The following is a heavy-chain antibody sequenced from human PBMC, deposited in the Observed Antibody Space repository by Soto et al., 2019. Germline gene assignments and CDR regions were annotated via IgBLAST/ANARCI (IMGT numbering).Heavy chain of an antibody. Sequence: GASVKVSFKASGYTFTGYYMHWVRQAPGQGFEWMGRISPKSGGTNYAQKFQGRVTMTWDTSLNTAYMELSSLISEDTAVYYCARPPGYISDWYYFDLWGQGTLVTVSS. CDR1: GYTFTGYY. J-gene: IGHJ4*02. D-gene: IGHD6-19*01. V-gene: IGHV1-2*02. CDR2: ISPKSGGT. CDR3: ARPPGYISDWYYFDL.